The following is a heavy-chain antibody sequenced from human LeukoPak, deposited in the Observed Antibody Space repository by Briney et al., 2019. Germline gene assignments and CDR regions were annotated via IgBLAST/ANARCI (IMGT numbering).Heavy chain of an antibody. V-gene: IGHV4-34*01. D-gene: IGHD3-22*01. CDR3: ARRPRRHYYDSSGYWFDP. J-gene: IGHJ5*02. CDR1: GGSFSGYY. CDR2: INHSGST. Sequence: PSETLSLTCAVYGGSFSGYYWSWIRQPPGKGLEWIGEINHSGSTNYNPSLKSRVTISVDTSKNQFSLKLSSVTAADTAVYYCARRPRRHYYDSSGYWFDPWGQGTLVTVSS.